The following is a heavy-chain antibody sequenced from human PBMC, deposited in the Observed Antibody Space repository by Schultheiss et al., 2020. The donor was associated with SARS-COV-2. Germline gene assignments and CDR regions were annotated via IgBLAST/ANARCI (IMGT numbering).Heavy chain of an antibody. D-gene: IGHD3-9*01. CDR1: GYIFTNYG. V-gene: IGHV1-18*01. J-gene: IGHJ5*02. CDR3: AKDRRLGMSGFRFDA. CDR2: ISGDNGQT. Sequence: ASVKVSCKASGYIFTNYGISWVRQAPGQGLEWLGWISGDNGQTDYRQKVQGRLTMTTDTSTSTAYMELRSLTSDDTAIYYCAKDRRLGMSGFRFDAWGQGTLVTVSS.